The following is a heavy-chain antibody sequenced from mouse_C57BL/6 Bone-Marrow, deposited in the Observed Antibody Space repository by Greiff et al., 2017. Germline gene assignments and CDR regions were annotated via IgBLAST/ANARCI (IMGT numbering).Heavy chain of an antibody. Sequence: VQLQQSGAELARPGASVKLSCKASGYTFTSYGISWVKQRTGQGLEWIGEIYPRSGNTYYNEKFKGKATLTADKSSSTAYMELRRLTSEDAAVYFCARWNYYGSSYGYWGQGTTLTVSS. D-gene: IGHD1-1*01. CDR3: ARWNYYGSSYGY. CDR1: GYTFTSYG. V-gene: IGHV1-81*01. J-gene: IGHJ2*01. CDR2: IYPRSGNT.